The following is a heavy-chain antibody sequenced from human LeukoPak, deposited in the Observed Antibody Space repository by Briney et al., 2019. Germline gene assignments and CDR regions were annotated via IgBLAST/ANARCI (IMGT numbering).Heavy chain of an antibody. Sequence: GESLRLSCAASGFTFGDYAMHWVRQAPGKGLEWVSLISGDGGSTYYADCVKGRFTISRDNSKNSLYLQMNSLRTEDTALYYCAKDIAYYYGSGSYDSAPYDYYYYGMDVWGQGTTVTVSS. CDR3: AKDIAYYYGSGSYDSAPYDYYYYGMDV. J-gene: IGHJ6*02. CDR2: ISGDGGST. D-gene: IGHD3-10*01. CDR1: GFTFGDYA. V-gene: IGHV3-43*02.